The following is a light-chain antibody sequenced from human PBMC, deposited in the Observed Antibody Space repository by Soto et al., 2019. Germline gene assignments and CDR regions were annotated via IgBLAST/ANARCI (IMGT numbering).Light chain of an antibody. CDR3: QQRSNWPRT. CDR1: QSVSNY. CDR2: GAS. Sequence: EIVLTESPGTRSLSPGERATLSCRASQSVSNYLAWYQQKPGQAPRLLIFGASSRATGIPDRFSGSGSGTDFTLTISSLEPEDFAAYYCQQRSNWPRTFGQGTKVDIK. J-gene: IGKJ1*01. V-gene: IGKV3-11*01.